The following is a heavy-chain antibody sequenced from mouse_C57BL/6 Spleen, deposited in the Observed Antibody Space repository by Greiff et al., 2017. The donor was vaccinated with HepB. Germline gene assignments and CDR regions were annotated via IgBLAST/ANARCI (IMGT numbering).Heavy chain of an antibody. CDR1: GFTFSDYG. V-gene: IGHV5-17*01. CDR3: ARPGLTGTAWFAY. D-gene: IGHD4-1*01. Sequence: DVMLVESGGGLVKPGGSLKLSCAASGFTFSDYGMHWVRQAPEKGLEWVAYISSGSSTIYYADTVKGRFTISRDNAKNTLFLQMTSLRSEDTAMYYCARPGLTGTAWFAYWGQGTLVTVSA. J-gene: IGHJ3*01. CDR2: ISSGSSTI.